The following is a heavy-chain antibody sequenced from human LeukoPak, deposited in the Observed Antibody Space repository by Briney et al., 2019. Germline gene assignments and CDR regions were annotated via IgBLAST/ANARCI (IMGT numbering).Heavy chain of an antibody. Sequence: RPGGSLRLFCAASGFTFNNNAMSWVRQAPGKGLEWVAVISYDGSNKYYADSVKGRFTISRDNSKNTLYLQMNSLRAEDTAVYYCAKDRDYGDYNWFDPWGQGTLVTVSS. J-gene: IGHJ5*02. CDR1: GFTFNNNA. V-gene: IGHV3-30*18. CDR3: AKDRDYGDYNWFDP. D-gene: IGHD4-17*01. CDR2: ISYDGSNK.